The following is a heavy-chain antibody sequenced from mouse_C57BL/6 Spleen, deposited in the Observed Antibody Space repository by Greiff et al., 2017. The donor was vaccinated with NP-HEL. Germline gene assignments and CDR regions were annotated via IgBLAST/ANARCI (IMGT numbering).Heavy chain of an antibody. CDR1: GYTFTSYW. J-gene: IGHJ4*01. V-gene: IGHV1-61*01. Sequence: VQLQQPGAELVRPGSSVELSCKASGYTFTSYWMDWVKQRPGQGLEWIGNIYPSDSETHYNQKFKDKATLTVDKSSSTAYMQLSSLTSEDSAVYYCARSDAMDYWGQGTSVTVSS. CDR2: IYPSDSET. CDR3: ARSDAMDY.